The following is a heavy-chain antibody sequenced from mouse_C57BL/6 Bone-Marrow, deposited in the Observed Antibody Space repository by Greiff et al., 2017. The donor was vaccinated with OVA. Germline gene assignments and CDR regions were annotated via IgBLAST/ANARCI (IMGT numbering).Heavy chain of an antibody. CDR2: IDPENGDT. J-gene: IGHJ4*01. V-gene: IGHV14-4*01. CDR3: TSDGLYAMDY. Sequence: VHVKQSGAELVRPGASVKLSCTASGFNIKDDYMHWVKQRPEQGLEWIGWIDPENGDTEYASKFQGKATITADTSSNTAYLQLSSLTSEDTAVYYCTSDGLYAMDYWGQGTSVTVSS. D-gene: IGHD2-3*01. CDR1: GFNIKDDY.